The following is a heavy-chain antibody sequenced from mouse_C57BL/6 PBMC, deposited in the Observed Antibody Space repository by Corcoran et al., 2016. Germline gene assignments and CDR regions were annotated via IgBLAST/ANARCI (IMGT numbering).Heavy chain of an antibody. CDR1: GYAFSRYW. Sequence: QVQLQQTRAEMVMPGASVKNSCQASGYAFSRYWINWVKQRPGKSREWIGQIYPGDGDTNYNGKFKGKTTLTADKSSSTAYMQLSSLTSEDSAVYFCASGFYYGSGMDYWGQGTSVTVSS. V-gene: IGHV1-80*01. D-gene: IGHD1-1*01. CDR3: ASGFYYGSGMDY. J-gene: IGHJ4*01. CDR2: IYPGDGDT.